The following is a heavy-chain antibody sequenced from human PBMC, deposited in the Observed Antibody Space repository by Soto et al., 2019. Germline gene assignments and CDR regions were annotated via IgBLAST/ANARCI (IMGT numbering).Heavy chain of an antibody. V-gene: IGHV4-34*01. Sequence: PSETLSLTCAVYGGSFSSYYWSWIRQPPGKGLEWIGEINHSGSTNYNPSLKSRVTISVDTSKNQFSLKLSSVTAADTAVYYCARDGVGPFDHWGQGTLVTVSS. CDR1: GGSFSSYY. CDR2: INHSGST. CDR3: ARDGVGPFDH. D-gene: IGHD3-3*01. J-gene: IGHJ4*02.